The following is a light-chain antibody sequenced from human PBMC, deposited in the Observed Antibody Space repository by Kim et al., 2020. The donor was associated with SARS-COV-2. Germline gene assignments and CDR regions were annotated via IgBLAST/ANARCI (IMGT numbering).Light chain of an antibody. J-gene: IGLJ3*02. Sequence: QSVLTQPPSASGTPGQRVTISCSGSSSNLGNNYVFWYQQFPGTAPKLLIYRNNQWPSGVPDRFSGSKSGTSASLAISVLRSEDEADYYCATWDDRLSGWVFGGGTQLTVL. CDR2: RNN. CDR1: SSNLGNNY. V-gene: IGLV1-47*01. CDR3: ATWDDRLSGWV.